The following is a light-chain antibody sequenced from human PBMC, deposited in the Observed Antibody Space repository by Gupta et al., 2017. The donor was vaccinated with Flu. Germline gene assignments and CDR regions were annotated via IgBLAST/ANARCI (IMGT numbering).Light chain of an antibody. J-gene: IGKJ2*01. Sequence: PATLSLSPGDRATISCRASQSASSFLAWYQQKPDQPPRLLIYESSHRATGIPARFSGSGYGTEFALTISGLEPEDFAVYYCRQRNSCPYTFGQGTKLEI. CDR1: QSASSF. V-gene: IGKV3-11*01. CDR3: RQRNSCPYT. CDR2: ESS.